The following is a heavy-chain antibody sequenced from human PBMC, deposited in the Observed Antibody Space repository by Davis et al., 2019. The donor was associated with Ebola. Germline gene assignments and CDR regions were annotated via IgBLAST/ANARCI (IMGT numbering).Heavy chain of an antibody. CDR3: ARDADYYDSSGYYSIYFDY. J-gene: IGHJ4*02. CDR2: ISSSGSTI. CDR1: GFTFSSYE. Sequence: PGGSLRLSCAASGFTFSSYEMNWVRQAPGKGLEWVSYISSSGSTIYYADSVKGRFTISRDNAKNSLYLQMNSLRAEDTAVYYCARDADYYDSSGYYSIYFDYWGQGTLVTVSS. D-gene: IGHD3-22*01. V-gene: IGHV3-48*03.